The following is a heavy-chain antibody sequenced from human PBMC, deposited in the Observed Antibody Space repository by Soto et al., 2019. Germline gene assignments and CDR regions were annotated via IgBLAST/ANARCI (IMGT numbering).Heavy chain of an antibody. V-gene: IGHV4-39*01. D-gene: IGHD3-22*01. J-gene: IGHJ4*02. Sequence: QLQLQESGPGLVKPSETLSLTCTVSGGSISSSRYYWGWIRQPPGKGLEWIGSIYYSGSTYYNPSLKSRVTISVDTSKNQFSLKLSSVTAADTAVYYCARVVVVITPRFFDYWGQGTLVTVSS. CDR1: GGSISSSRYY. CDR2: IYYSGST. CDR3: ARVVVVITPRFFDY.